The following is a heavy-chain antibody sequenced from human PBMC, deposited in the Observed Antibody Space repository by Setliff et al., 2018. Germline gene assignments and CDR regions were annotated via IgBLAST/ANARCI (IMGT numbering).Heavy chain of an antibody. Sequence: ASVKVSCKASGYTFSTYGITWVRQAPGQGLEWMGWISAYNGNTNYAQKLQARVTMTTDTSTSTAYMELRSLRSDDTAVYYCGRTVYYDSSGYGVWGQGTQVTVSS. J-gene: IGHJ4*02. CDR1: GYTFSTYG. CDR2: ISAYNGNT. CDR3: GRTVYYDSSGYGV. V-gene: IGHV1-18*01. D-gene: IGHD3-22*01.